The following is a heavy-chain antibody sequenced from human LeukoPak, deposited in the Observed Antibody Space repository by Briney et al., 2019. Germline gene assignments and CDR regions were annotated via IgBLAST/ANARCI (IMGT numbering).Heavy chain of an antibody. CDR1: GFTISSYA. J-gene: IGHJ4*02. V-gene: IGHV3-23*01. CDR2: ISGSGGST. Sequence: GGSLSLSCAASGFTISSYAMSWVRQAPGEGLEWVSAISGSGGSTYYADSVKGPFTISRDNSKNTLYLQMSSLRAEDTAVYYCAKAARRWASKDYFDYWGQGTLVTVSS. D-gene: IGHD2/OR15-2a*01. CDR3: AKAARRWASKDYFDY.